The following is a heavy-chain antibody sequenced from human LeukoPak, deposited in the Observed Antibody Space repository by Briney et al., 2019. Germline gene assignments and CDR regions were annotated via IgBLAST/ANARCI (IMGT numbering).Heavy chain of an antibody. CDR1: GFTFSHYG. CDR3: AKDAQRGFDYSNSLEY. J-gene: IGHJ4*02. D-gene: IGHD4-11*01. CDR2: IGSDGTNQ. V-gene: IGHV3-33*06. Sequence: GRSLRLSCAASGFTFSHYGFHWVRQAPGKGLEWVAVIGSDGTNQFYADSVKGRFTISRDSSQKTVYLEMHSLRTEDTAMYYCAKDAQRGFDYSNSLEYWGPGTLVTVSS.